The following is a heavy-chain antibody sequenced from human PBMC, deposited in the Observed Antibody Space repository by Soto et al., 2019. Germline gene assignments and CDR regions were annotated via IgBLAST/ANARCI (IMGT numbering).Heavy chain of an antibody. CDR1: GFTFSSYS. V-gene: IGHV3-48*01. Sequence: GGSLRLSCAASGFTFSSYSMNWVRQAPGKGLEWVSYISSSSSTIYYADSVKGRFTISRDNAKNSLYLQMNSLRAEDTAVYYCAREHIAAAGKDAFDIWGQGTMVTVSS. CDR3: AREHIAAAGKDAFDI. CDR2: ISSSSSTI. J-gene: IGHJ3*02. D-gene: IGHD6-13*01.